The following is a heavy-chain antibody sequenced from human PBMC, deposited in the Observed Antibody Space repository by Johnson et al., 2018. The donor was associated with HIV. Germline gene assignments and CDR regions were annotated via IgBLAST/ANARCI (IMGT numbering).Heavy chain of an antibody. D-gene: IGHD1-26*01. CDR3: ARDLARRGGAAFDI. J-gene: IGHJ3*02. V-gene: IGHV3-66*01. CDR1: GFTVSSNY. Sequence: MLLVESGGGLVKPGGSLRLSCAASGFTVSSNYMSWVRQAPGKGLEWVSVLHSGGSTSYADSVKGRFTISRDNSNNTLHLQMNSLRPEDTAVYYCARDLARRGGAAFDIWGQGTMVTVSS. CDR2: LHSGGST.